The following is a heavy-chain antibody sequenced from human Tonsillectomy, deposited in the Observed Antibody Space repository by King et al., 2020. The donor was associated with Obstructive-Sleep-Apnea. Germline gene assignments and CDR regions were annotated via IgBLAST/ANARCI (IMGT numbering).Heavy chain of an antibody. Sequence: QLQESGPGLVKPSETLSLTCTVSGDSISSLRYYCGWIRQPPGNGLEWIGSIYRIVRPYYNPSLKSRVTISVDPSKNQFSLKLNSVTAADTAIYYCARDYGDYHYYFGYWGQGTLVTVSS. CDR2: IYRIVRP. CDR1: GDSISSLRYY. V-gene: IGHV4-39*07. D-gene: IGHD4-17*01. CDR3: ARDYGDYHYYFGY. J-gene: IGHJ4*02.